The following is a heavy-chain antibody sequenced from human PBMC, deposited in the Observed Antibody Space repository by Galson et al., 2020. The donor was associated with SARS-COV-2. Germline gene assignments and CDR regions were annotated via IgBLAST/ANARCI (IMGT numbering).Heavy chain of an antibody. D-gene: IGHD3-10*01. CDR3: AREAGSPYYYYYYGMDV. Sequence: SETLSLTCTVSGGSISSGSYYWSWIRQPAGKGLEWIGRIYTSGSTNYNPSLKSRVTISVDTSKNQFSLKPSSVTAADTAVYYCAREAGSPYYYYYYGMDVWGQGTTVTVSS. V-gene: IGHV4-61*02. CDR1: GGSISSGSYY. CDR2: IYTSGST. J-gene: IGHJ6*02.